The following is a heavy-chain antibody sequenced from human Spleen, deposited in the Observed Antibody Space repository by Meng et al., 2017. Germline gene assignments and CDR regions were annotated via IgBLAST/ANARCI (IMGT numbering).Heavy chain of an antibody. Sequence: QGHVQGSGPGLVKPSGTLSLTCAGSGGSINSDNWWSWVRQPPGKGLEWIGEIYHSGTTNYNPSLKSRVSMSVDKSKNQFSLKLSSVTAADTAVYYCAREPTVTTSGGVIVLPFDSWGQGTLVTVSS. CDR1: GGSINSDNW. CDR2: IYHSGTT. V-gene: IGHV4-4*02. J-gene: IGHJ4*02. D-gene: IGHD3-16*02. CDR3: AREPTVTTSGGVIVLPFDS.